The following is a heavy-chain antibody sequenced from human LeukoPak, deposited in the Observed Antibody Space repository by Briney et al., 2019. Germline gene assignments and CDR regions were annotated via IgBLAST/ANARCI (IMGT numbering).Heavy chain of an antibody. Sequence: GGSLRLSCAASGFTFSSYGMHWVRQAPGKGLEWVAVISYDGSNKYYADSVKGRFTISRDNSKNTLYLQMNSLRDEDTAVYYCARERQPYYDFWSGSNNWFDPWGQGTLVTVSS. J-gene: IGHJ5*02. V-gene: IGHV3-30*03. CDR3: ARERQPYYDFWSGSNNWFDP. D-gene: IGHD3-3*01. CDR1: GFTFSSYG. CDR2: ISYDGSNK.